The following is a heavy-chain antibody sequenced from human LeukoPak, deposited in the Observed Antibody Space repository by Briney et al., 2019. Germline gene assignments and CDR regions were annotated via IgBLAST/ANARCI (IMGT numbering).Heavy chain of an antibody. CDR1: GFTFSSYE. CDR3: AKSVYCSSTTSCHPYYYYYMDV. D-gene: IGHD2-2*01. J-gene: IGHJ6*03. CDR2: ISSSGSTI. V-gene: IGHV3-48*03. Sequence: PGGSLRLSCAASGFTFSSYEMNWVRQAPGKGLEWVSYISSSGSTIYYADSVKGRFTISRDNSKNTLYLQMNSLRAEDTAVYYCAKSVYCSSTTSCHPYYYYYMDVWGKGTTVTVSS.